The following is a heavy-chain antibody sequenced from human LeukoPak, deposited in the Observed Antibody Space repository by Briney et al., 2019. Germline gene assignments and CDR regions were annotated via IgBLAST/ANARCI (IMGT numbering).Heavy chain of an antibody. Sequence: GGSLRLSCAASGFTFNNYAIHWVRQAPGKGLEWVAIISFDGGNKYYADSVKGRFTISRDNSKNTLYLQMNSLRAEDTAVYYCARARSTTDYYGMDVWGQGTTVTVSS. CDR2: ISFDGGNK. CDR1: GFTFNNYA. V-gene: IGHV3-30-3*01. CDR3: ARARSTTDYYGMDV. J-gene: IGHJ6*02. D-gene: IGHD1-14*01.